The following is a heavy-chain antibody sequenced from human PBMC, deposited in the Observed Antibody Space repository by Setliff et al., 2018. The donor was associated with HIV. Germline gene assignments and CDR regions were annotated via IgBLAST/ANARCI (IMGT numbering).Heavy chain of an antibody. CDR3: ARGGPTVAYSVDV. Sequence: PSETLSLTCTVSGGSVNGHYWNWIRLTPGKGLEWIGNIYPSGSIHPSGATNYNPSLKGRVTISLDTSNNQFSLKVNSVTAADTAIYYCARGGPTVAYSVDVWGQGTTVTVSS. V-gene: IGHV4-59*02. CDR1: GGSVNGHY. CDR2: IYPSGSIHPSGAT. J-gene: IGHJ6*02. D-gene: IGHD4-17*01.